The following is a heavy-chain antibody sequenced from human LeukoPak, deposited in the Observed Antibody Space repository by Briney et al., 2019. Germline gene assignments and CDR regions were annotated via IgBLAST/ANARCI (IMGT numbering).Heavy chain of an antibody. D-gene: IGHD1-26*01. J-gene: IGHJ4*02. CDR2: ISSDGRST. V-gene: IGHV3-74*01. CDR1: GFTFSNYW. CDR3: ARGRSGNYYDY. Sequence: GGSLRLSCAASGFTFSNYWMYWVRQGPGKGGVWVSRISSDGRSTNYADSVKGRFTISRDNAKNTLFLQVNSLRADDTAVYYCARGRSGNYYDYWGQGTLVTVSS.